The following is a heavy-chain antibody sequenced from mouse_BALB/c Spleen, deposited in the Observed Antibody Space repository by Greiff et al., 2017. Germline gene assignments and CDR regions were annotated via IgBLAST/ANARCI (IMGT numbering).Heavy chain of an antibody. CDR2: ISSGGSYT. Sequence: EVKLEESGGGLVKPGGSLKLSCAASGFTFSSYTMSWVRQTPEKRLEWVATISSGGSYTYYPDSMKGRFTISRDNARNTLNLQMSSLKSEDTAMYYCTRDNPDYGRSYDCWGEGTTLTVSS. J-gene: IGHJ2*01. V-gene: IGHV5-6-4*01. D-gene: IGHD1-1*01. CDR1: GFTFSSYT. CDR3: TRDNPDYGRSYDC.